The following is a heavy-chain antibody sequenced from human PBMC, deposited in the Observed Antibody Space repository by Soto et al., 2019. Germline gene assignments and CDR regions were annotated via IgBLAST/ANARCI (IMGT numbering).Heavy chain of an antibody. J-gene: IGHJ6*02. D-gene: IGHD1-26*01. CDR3: ARDFVVGGPTINYYYGMDV. CDR2: IYSAGNT. V-gene: IGHV3-66*01. Sequence: EVQLVESGGDLVQPGVSLRLSCAASGFTVSSNYMSWVRQAPGKGLEWISIIYSAGNTYYADSVKGRFTISRDNSKNTLYLQMNSLGAEDTAVYYCARDFVVGGPTINYYYGMDVWGQGTTVTVSS. CDR1: GFTVSSNY.